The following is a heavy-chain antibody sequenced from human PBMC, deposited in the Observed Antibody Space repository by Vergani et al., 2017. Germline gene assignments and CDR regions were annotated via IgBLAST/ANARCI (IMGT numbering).Heavy chain of an antibody. V-gene: IGHV4-4*07. CDR2: IYTSGST. Sequence: QVQLQESGPGLVKPSETLSLTCTVSGGSISSYYWSWIRQPAGKGLDWIGRIYTSGSTNYNPSLKSRVTISVDTSTNQFSLKLSSVTAADTAVYYCAREDYGSGSYYNIFDYWGQGTLVTVSS. J-gene: IGHJ4*02. CDR3: AREDYGSGSYYNIFDY. D-gene: IGHD3-10*01. CDR1: GGSISSYY.